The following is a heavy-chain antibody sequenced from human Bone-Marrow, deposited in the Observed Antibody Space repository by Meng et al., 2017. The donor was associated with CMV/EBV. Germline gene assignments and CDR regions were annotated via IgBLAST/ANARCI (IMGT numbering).Heavy chain of an antibody. Sequence: GGSLRLSCAASGFTVSSNYMSWVRQAPGKGLEWVSVIYSGGSTYYADSVKGRFTISRDNSKNTLYLQMNSLRAEDTAVYYCTKSRNGYGGEDYWGQGTLVTVSS. CDR3: TKSRNGYGGEDY. J-gene: IGHJ4*02. D-gene: IGHD5-12*01. CDR1: GFTVSSNY. V-gene: IGHV3-53*01. CDR2: IYSGGST.